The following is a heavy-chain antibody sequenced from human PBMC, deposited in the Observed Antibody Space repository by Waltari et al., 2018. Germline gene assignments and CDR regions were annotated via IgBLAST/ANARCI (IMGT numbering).Heavy chain of an antibody. CDR1: GFSLSTSGVG. CDR3: ARRLVNEYYFDY. V-gene: IGHV4-28*02. Sequence: KESGPTLVKPTQTLTLTCTFSGFSLSTSGVGVGWIRQPPGKALEWIGEINHSGSTNYNPSLKSRVTISVDTSKNQFSLKLSSVTAADTAVYYCARRLVNEYYFDYWGQGTLVTVSS. J-gene: IGHJ4*02. D-gene: IGHD6-19*01. CDR2: INHSGST.